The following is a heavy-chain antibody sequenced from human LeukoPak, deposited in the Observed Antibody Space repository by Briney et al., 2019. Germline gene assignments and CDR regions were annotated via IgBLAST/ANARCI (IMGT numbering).Heavy chain of an antibody. J-gene: IGHJ4*03. D-gene: IGHD3-16*02. CDR1: GYTFTSYG. CDR2: ISAYNGNT. Sequence: GASVKVSCKASGYTFTSYGISWVRQAPGQGLEWVGWISAYNGNTNYAQKLQGRVTMTTDTSTSTAYMELRSLRSDDTAVYYCARGGGMITFGGVIAPWYFDYWGQGTTVTVSS. CDR3: ARGGGMITFGGVIAPWYFDY. V-gene: IGHV1-18*04.